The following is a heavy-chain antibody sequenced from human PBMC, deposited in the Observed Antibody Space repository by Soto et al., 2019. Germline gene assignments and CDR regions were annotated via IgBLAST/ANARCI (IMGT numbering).Heavy chain of an antibody. CDR3: ARLTPGYSSGWPSSDFDY. V-gene: IGHV4-39*01. Sequence: SETLSLTCTVSGGSISSSSYYWGWIRQPPGKGLEWIGSIYYSGSTYYNPSLKSRVTISVDTSKNQFSLKLSSVTAADTAVYYCARLTPGYSSGWPSSDFDYWGQGTLVTVSS. CDR1: GGSISSSSYY. J-gene: IGHJ4*02. CDR2: IYYSGST. D-gene: IGHD6-19*01.